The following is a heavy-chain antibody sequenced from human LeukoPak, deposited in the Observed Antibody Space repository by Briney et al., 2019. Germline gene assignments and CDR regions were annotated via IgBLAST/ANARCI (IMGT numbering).Heavy chain of an antibody. D-gene: IGHD3-10*01. Sequence: PGRSLRPSCAASGFTFSSYAMHWVRQAPGKGLEWVAVISYDGSNKYYADSVKGRFTISSDNSKNTLYLQMNSLRAEDTAVYYCARGGGVLWFGELLRAYPFDYWGQGTLVTVSS. CDR3: ARGGGVLWFGELLRAYPFDY. CDR1: GFTFSSYA. CDR2: ISYDGSNK. J-gene: IGHJ4*02. V-gene: IGHV3-30-3*01.